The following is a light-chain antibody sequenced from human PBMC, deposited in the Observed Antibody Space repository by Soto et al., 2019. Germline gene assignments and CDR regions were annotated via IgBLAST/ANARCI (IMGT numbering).Light chain of an antibody. Sequence: QSVLTQPPSVSAATGQNVTISCSGSSSNIGRNYVSWYQQLPGTAPKLLIYDNNKRPSVIPDRFSGSKSGTSATLGITGLQTGDESLYSCATWDTSLRSVVFGGGTQLTVL. CDR2: DNN. CDR3: ATWDTSLRSVV. CDR1: SSNIGRNY. J-gene: IGLJ2*01. V-gene: IGLV1-51*01.